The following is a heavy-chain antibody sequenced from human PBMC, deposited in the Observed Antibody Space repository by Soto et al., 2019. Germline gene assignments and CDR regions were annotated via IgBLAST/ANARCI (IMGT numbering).Heavy chain of an antibody. CDR3: ARGGGTILAPLP. CDR2: INTNSGAT. CDR1: GYTFTGYF. V-gene: IGHV1-2*02. J-gene: IGHJ5*02. Sequence: QVQLMQSGAEMKKPGASVKVYCKASGYTFTGYFMHWVRQAPGQGLEWMGWINTNSGATKYAHKCQGRVTMTRDTSISTAYMELSGLTSDDTAVYFCARGGGTILAPLPWGQGTLVTVSS. D-gene: IGHD3-3*01.